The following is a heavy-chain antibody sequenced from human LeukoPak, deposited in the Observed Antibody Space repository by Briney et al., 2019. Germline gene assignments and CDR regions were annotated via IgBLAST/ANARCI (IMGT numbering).Heavy chain of an antibody. Sequence: PGGSLRLSCAASGFTFSSYGMHWVRQAPGKGLEWVAVISYDGSNKYYADSVKCRFTISRDNSKDTLYLQMNSLRAEDTAVYYCAKQYGDHYWYFDLWGRGTLVTVSS. V-gene: IGHV3-30*18. CDR2: ISYDGSNK. J-gene: IGHJ2*01. CDR3: AKQYGDHYWYFDL. D-gene: IGHD2-21*02. CDR1: GFTFSSYG.